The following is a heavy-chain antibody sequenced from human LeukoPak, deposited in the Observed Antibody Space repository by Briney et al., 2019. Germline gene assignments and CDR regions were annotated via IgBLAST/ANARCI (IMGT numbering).Heavy chain of an antibody. CDR2: ISGSGGST. D-gene: IGHD4-23*01. CDR3: AKSPPVVRRNWFDY. Sequence: PGGSLRLSCAASRFSISSYAMSWVRQAPGKGLEWVSAISGSGGSTYYADSVKGRFTISRDNSKNTLYLQMNSLRAEDTAVYYCAKSPPVVRRNWFDYWGQGTLVTVSS. J-gene: IGHJ4*02. V-gene: IGHV3-23*01. CDR1: RFSISSYA.